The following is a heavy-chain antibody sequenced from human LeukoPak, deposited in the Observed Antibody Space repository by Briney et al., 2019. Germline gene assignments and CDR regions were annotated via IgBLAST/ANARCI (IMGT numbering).Heavy chain of an antibody. CDR3: ATDTAAYDSSAYYIPYIDY. Sequence: GGSLRPSCAASGFTFTTYGIHWVRQAPGKGLEWVAYIRIDGSNRYSADAVKGRFTISRDNSKNTLFLQMNDLRPDDTAVFYCATDTAAYDSSAYYIPYIDYWGQRRLVTVPS. J-gene: IGHJ4*02. D-gene: IGHD3-22*01. CDR1: GFTFTTYG. CDR2: IRIDGSNR. V-gene: IGHV3-30*02.